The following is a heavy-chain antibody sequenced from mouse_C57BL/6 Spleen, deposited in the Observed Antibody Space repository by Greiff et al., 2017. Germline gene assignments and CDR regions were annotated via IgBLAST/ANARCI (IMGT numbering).Heavy chain of an antibody. CDR1: GYSFTDYN. CDR2: INPNYGTT. V-gene: IGHV1-39*01. J-gene: IGHJ1*03. D-gene: IGHD1-1*01. Sequence: VQLQQSGPELVKPGASVKISCKPSGYSFTDYNMNWVKQSNGKSLEWIGVINPNYGTTGYNQKFKGKATLTVDQSSSTAYMQLNSLTSEDSAVYYCARLDGSSRYFDVWGTGTTVTVCS. CDR3: ARLDGSSRYFDV.